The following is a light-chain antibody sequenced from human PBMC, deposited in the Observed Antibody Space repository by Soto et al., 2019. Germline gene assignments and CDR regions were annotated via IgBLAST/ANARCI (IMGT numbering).Light chain of an antibody. V-gene: IGKV3-15*01. Sequence: EIVMTQSPATLSVSPGERATLSCRASQSVSSNLAWYQQKPGQAPRLLIYGASTRATGIPARFSGSGSGTEVTLTIRRPESEEFSVYYCQQYNNWPKTFGQGTKLEIK. CDR2: GAS. CDR3: QQYNNWPKT. CDR1: QSVSSN. J-gene: IGKJ2*01.